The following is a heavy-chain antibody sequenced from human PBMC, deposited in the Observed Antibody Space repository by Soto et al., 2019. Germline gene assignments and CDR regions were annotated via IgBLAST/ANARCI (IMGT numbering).Heavy chain of an antibody. Sequence: PSETLSLTCTVSGGSISHSVYSWSWIRQHPGKGLEWIGYIYYSGSTYYNPSLKSRVSISVDTSKNQFSLKLTSVTAADTAVYYCARFSQTDFDGRGYFLFDSWGQGTLVTVSS. V-gene: IGHV4-31*03. D-gene: IGHD2-15*01. CDR1: GGSISHSVYS. J-gene: IGHJ4*02. CDR2: IYYSGST. CDR3: ARFSQTDFDGRGYFLFDS.